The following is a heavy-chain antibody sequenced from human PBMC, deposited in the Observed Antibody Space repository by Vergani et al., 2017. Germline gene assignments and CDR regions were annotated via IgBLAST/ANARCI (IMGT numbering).Heavy chain of an antibody. CDR2: ISGSGGST. CDR3: PKDLSLDY. J-gene: IGHJ4*02. V-gene: IGHV3-23*01. CDR1: GFTFSSYA. Sequence: EVQLLESGGGLVQPGGSLRLSCAASGFTFSSYARSWVRQAPGKGLEWVSAISGSGGSTYYANSVKGRFTISRDNSKNSLYLHMNSLRAEDTAVYYCPKDLSLDYWGQGTLVTVSS.